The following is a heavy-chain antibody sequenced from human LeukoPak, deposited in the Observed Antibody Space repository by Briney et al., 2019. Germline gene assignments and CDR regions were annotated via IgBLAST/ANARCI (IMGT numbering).Heavy chain of an antibody. CDR1: GYTFTGYY. J-gene: IGHJ4*02. V-gene: IGHV1-2*02. CDR2: INPNSGGT. D-gene: IGHD6-19*01. Sequence: ASVKVSSKASGYTFTGYYIHWVRQAPGQGLEWMGWINPNSGGTVYAQKFQGRVTMTRDTSISTAYMELSRLRSDDTAVYYCARVMSVAATSFDYWGQGTLVTVSS. CDR3: ARVMSVAATSFDY.